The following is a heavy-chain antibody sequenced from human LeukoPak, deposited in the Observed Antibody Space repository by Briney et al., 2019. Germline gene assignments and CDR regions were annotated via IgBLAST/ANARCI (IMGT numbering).Heavy chain of an antibody. Sequence: GASVKVSCKASGYTFTSYGISWVRQAPGQGLEWMGWISAYNGNTNYAQKLQGRVTMTRDTSTSTIYMELSSLRSEDTAVYYCARDYYDSSSSYSYFDYWGQGTLVTVSS. CDR3: ARDYYDSSSSYSYFDY. CDR1: GYTFTSYG. CDR2: ISAYNGNT. D-gene: IGHD3-22*01. J-gene: IGHJ4*02. V-gene: IGHV1-18*01.